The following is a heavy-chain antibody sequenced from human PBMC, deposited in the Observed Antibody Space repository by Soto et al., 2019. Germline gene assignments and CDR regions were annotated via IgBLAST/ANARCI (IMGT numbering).Heavy chain of an antibody. CDR3: AKEVGYSSGYDYFDY. V-gene: IGHV3-23*01. Sequence: GGSLRLSCASSGFTFSSYAMSLVRQAPGKGLEWVSAISGSGGSTYYADSVKGRFTISRDNSKNTLYLQMNSLRAEDTAVYYCAKEVGYSSGYDYFDYWGQGTLVTVSS. CDR1: GFTFSSYA. D-gene: IGHD6-19*01. CDR2: ISGSGGST. J-gene: IGHJ4*02.